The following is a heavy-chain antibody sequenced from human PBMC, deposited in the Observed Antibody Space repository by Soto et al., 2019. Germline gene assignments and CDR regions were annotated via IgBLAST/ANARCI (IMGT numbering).Heavy chain of an antibody. CDR3: AHRRTVASRCWFDP. J-gene: IGHJ5*01. V-gene: IGHV4-4*02. CDR2: IKHTGDA. D-gene: IGHD6-6*01. CDR1: GDSIKTETW. Sequence: SETLSLTCAVSGDSIKTETWWSWLRQLPGTGLEWIGEIKHTGDANANPALRSRVSMSVDRTKNQFFLNLRSVSAADTATYYCAHRRTVASRCWFDPWGQGTLVTVSS.